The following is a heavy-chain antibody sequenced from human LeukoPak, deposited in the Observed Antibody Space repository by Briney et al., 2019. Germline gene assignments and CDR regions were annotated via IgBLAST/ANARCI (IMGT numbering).Heavy chain of an antibody. D-gene: IGHD3-16*01. J-gene: IGHJ4*02. CDR2: IYTSGST. CDR3: ARDLGGGSYFDY. Sequence: PSQTLSLTCTVSGGSISSGSYYWSWIRQPAGKGLEWIGRIYTSGSTNYNPSLKSRVTISADTSKNQFSLKLSSVTAADTAVYYCARDLGGGSYFDYWGQGTLVTVSS. V-gene: IGHV4-61*02. CDR1: GGSISSGSYY.